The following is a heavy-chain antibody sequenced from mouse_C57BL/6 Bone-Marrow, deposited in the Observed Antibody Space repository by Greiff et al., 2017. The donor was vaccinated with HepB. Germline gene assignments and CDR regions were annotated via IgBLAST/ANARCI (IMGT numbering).Heavy chain of an antibody. Sequence: QVQLQQPGAELVKPGASVKLSCKASGYTFTSYWMHWVKQRPGRGLEWIGRIDPNSGGTKYNEKFKSKATLTVDKPSSTAYMQLSSLTSEDSAVYYCARYGNYPMDYWSQGTSVTVSS. J-gene: IGHJ4*01. D-gene: IGHD2-1*01. CDR2: IDPNSGGT. V-gene: IGHV1-72*01. CDR3: ARYGNYPMDY. CDR1: GYTFTSYW.